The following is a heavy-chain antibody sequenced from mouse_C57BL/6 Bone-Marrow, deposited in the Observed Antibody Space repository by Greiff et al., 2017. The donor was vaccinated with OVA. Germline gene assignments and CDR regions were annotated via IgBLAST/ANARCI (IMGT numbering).Heavy chain of an antibody. V-gene: IGHV1-69*01. J-gene: IGHJ3*01. CDR3: ARGYCGGFAY. Sequence: QVQLQQPGAELVMPGASVKLSCKASGYTFTSYWMHWVKQRPGQGLEWIGEIDPSDSYTNDNQKFKGKSTLTVDKSSSTAYMQLSSLTSEDSAVYYCARGYCGGFAYWGQGTLVTVSA. CDR1: GYTFTSYW. CDR2: IDPSDSYT. D-gene: IGHD1-2*01.